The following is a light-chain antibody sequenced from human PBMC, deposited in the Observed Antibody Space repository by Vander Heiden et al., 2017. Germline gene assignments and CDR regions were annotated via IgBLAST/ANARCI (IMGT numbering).Light chain of an antibody. V-gene: IGKV1-9*01. CDR2: AAS. J-gene: IGKJ2*01. CDR3: QQLNSYPLT. CDR1: QRISSY. Sequence: IQLTQSPSFLSASVGDRVTITCRASQRISSYLAWYQQKPGKAPKLLIYAASTLQSGVPSRFSGSGSGTEFTLTISSLQPEDFATYYCQQLNSYPLTFGQGTKLEIK.